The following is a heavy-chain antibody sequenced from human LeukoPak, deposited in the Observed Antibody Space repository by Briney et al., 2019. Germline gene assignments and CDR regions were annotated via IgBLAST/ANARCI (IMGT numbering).Heavy chain of an antibody. CDR1: GFTVNSNY. D-gene: IGHD4/OR15-4a*01. V-gene: IGHV3-66*01. CDR2: LYSGGSK. CDR3: ARVFGATNFDY. J-gene: IGHJ4*02. Sequence: PGGSLRLSCAASGFTVNSNYMSWVRQAPGKGLEWVSVLYSGGSKYYADSVKGRFTISRDTSKNTLYLQMNSLRAEDTAVYYCARVFGATNFDYWGQGTLVTVSS.